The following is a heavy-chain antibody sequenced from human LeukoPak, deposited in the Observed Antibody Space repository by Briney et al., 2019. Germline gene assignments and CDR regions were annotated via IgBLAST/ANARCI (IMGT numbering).Heavy chain of an antibody. CDR2: ISGSGGST. V-gene: IGHV3-23*01. CDR1: GFTFSSYA. D-gene: IGHD2-21*01. CDR3: AKDLALWVRGYGMDV. J-gene: IGHJ6*02. Sequence: GGSLRLSCAASGFTFSSYAMGWVRQAPGKGLEWVSAISGSGGSTYYADSVKGRFTISRDNSKNTLYLQMNSLRAEDTAVYYCAKDLALWVRGYGMDVWGQGTTVTVSS.